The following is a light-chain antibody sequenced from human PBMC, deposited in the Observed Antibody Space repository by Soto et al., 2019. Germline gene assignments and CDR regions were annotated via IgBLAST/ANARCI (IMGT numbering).Light chain of an antibody. Sequence: DIQMTQSPSTLSASVGDRVTITCRTSQSISSWLAWYQQKPGKAPKLLTYDASSLESGVPSRFSGSGSGTEFTLTISSLHPDDFATYYCQQYNSYGTFGQGTKVDIK. J-gene: IGKJ1*01. CDR3: QQYNSYGT. CDR2: DAS. CDR1: QSISSW. V-gene: IGKV1-5*01.